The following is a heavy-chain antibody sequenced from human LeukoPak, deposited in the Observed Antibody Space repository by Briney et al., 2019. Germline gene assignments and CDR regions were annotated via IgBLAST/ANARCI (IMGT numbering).Heavy chain of an antibody. V-gene: IGHV1-69*04. J-gene: IGHJ4*02. CDR2: FIPTLDMA. CDR1: GGTFISYA. CDR3: ARETVGFDY. D-gene: IGHD2-15*01. Sequence: ASVKVSCKASGGTFISYAISWVRQAPGQGLEWMGRFIPTLDMANHAQKFQDRVTITADKSTSIAYMELSSLRSEDTAVYYCARETVGFDYWGQGTLVTVSS.